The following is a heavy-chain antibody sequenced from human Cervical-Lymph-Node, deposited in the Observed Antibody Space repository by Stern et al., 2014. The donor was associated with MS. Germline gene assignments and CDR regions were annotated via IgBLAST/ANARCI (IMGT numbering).Heavy chain of an antibody. V-gene: IGHV3-7*03. Sequence: EVQLVESGGGEVQSGGSLRLSCVAYDLAFSTYWMNWVRQAPGKGLQWVANTNQAGSEKYYVDSVKGRFTISRDNAKKSLYLQMNNLRSEDTAVYYCANGGTTWNWGQGTLVTVSS. D-gene: IGHD1-1*01. CDR1: DLAFSTYW. CDR2: TNQAGSEK. J-gene: IGHJ4*02. CDR3: ANGGTTWN.